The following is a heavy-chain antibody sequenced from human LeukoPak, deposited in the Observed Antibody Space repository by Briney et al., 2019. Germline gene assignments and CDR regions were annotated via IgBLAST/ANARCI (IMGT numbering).Heavy chain of an antibody. Sequence: GGSLRLSCAASGFSFSSYSMNWVRQAPGKGLEWVSSISSSTNYIYYADSVKGRFTISRDNAKNSLYLQMNSLRAEDTAVYYCARDYSGSYRLDLPYFDYWGQGTLVTVSS. CDR3: ARDYSGSYRLDLPYFDY. J-gene: IGHJ4*02. CDR2: ISSSTNYI. CDR1: GFSFSSYS. V-gene: IGHV3-21*01. D-gene: IGHD1-26*01.